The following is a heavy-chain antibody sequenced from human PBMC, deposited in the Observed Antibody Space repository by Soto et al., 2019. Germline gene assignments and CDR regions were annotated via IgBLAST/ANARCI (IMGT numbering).Heavy chain of an antibody. CDR2: ISGSGGST. CDR3: ATQRTIFGLIRDPDGMDV. CDR1: GFTFSSYA. J-gene: IGHJ6*02. Sequence: GGSLRLSCAASGFTFSSYAMSWVRQAPGKGLEWVSAISGSGGSTYYADSVKGRFTISRDNSKNTLYLQMNSLRAEDTAVYYCATQRTIFGLIRDPDGMDVWGQGTTVTVSS. D-gene: IGHD3-3*01. V-gene: IGHV3-23*01.